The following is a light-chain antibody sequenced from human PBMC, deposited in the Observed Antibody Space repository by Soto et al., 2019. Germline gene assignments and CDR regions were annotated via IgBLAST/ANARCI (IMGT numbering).Light chain of an antibody. J-gene: IGLJ2*01. CDR3: QVWDSAADQVV. Sequence: SYVVTQPPSVSVAPGQTARITCGGNRIGSKSVHWYQQRPGQAPLLVMYDDTDRPSGIPERFSGSNSGDMATLTLSRVEAGDEADYYCQVWDSAADQVVFGGGTKLTVL. CDR1: RIGSKS. V-gene: IGLV3-21*02. CDR2: DDT.